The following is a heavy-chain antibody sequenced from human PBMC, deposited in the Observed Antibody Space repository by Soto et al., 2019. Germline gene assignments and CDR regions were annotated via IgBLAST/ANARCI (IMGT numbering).Heavy chain of an antibody. CDR2: IKQDGSEK. Sequence: GGSLRLSCAASGFTFSTYSMSWVRQAPGKGLEWVANIKQDGSEKYYVDSVKGRFTISRDNAKNSLYLQMNSLRAEDTAVYYCARRYCSSTACLKSFDYWGQGTLVTVSS. J-gene: IGHJ4*02. V-gene: IGHV3-7*01. CDR3: ARRYCSSTACLKSFDY. CDR1: GFTFSTYS. D-gene: IGHD2-2*01.